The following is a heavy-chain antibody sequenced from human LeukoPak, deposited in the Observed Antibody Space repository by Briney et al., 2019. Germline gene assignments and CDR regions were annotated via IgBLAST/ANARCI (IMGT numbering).Heavy chain of an antibody. D-gene: IGHD2-2*01. CDR3: AKDNVVVPAAIDY. V-gene: IGHV3-23*01. Sequence: GGSLRLSCAASGFTFSSYAMSWVRQPPGKGLEWVSAISGSGGSTYYADSVKGRFTISRDNSKNTLYLQMNSLRAEDTAVYYCAKDNVVVPAAIDYWGQGTLVTVSS. J-gene: IGHJ4*02. CDR1: GFTFSSYA. CDR2: ISGSGGST.